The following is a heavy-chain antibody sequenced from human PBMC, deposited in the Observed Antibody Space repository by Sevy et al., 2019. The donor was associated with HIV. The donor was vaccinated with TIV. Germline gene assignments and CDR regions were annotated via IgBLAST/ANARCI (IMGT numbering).Heavy chain of an antibody. V-gene: IGHV3-73*01. Sequence: GGSLRLSCAASGFNFNIAAIHWVRQAPGRGLEWVARIRSRADSYETEHSASVRGRFTISRDDSRTTAYLQMNSLKTEDTAVYSCTRQGVIAELDLWGQGTLVTVSS. CDR2: IRSRADSYET. CDR3: TRQGVIAELDL. CDR1: GFNFNIAA. D-gene: IGHD2-15*01. J-gene: IGHJ5*02.